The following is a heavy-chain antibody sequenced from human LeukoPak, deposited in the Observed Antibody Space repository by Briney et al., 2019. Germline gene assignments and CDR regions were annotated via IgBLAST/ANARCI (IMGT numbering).Heavy chain of an antibody. CDR2: INPSGGST. CDR3: AIDLLRYVDWSPPLGY. CDR1: GYTFTSYY. V-gene: IGHV1-46*01. J-gene: IGHJ4*02. Sequence: ASVKVSCKASGYTFTSYYMHWVRQAPGQGLEWMGIINPSGGSTSYAQKFQGRVTMTRDTSTSTVYMELSSLRSEDTAVYYCAIDLLRYVDWSPPLGYWGQGTLVTVSS. D-gene: IGHD3-9*01.